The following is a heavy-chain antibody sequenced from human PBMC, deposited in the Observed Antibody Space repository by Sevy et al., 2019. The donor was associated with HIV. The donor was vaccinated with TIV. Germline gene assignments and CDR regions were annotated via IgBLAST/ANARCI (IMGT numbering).Heavy chain of an antibody. CDR2: INPNSGGT. CDR1: GYTFTGYY. CDR3: AREDIVLVVYARGDYGMDV. J-gene: IGHJ6*02. Sequence: ASVKVSCKASGYTFTGYYMHWVRQAPGQGLEWMGRINPNSGGTNYAQKFQGRVTMTRDRSISTAYMELSRLRSDDTAVYYCAREDIVLVVYARGDYGMDVWGQGTTVTVSS. D-gene: IGHD2-8*02. V-gene: IGHV1-2*06.